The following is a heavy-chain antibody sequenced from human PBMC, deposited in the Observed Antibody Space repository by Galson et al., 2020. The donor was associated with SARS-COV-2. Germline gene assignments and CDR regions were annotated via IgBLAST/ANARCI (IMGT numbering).Heavy chain of an antibody. J-gene: IGHJ6*02. CDR2: IWYDGSNK. Sequence: GGSLRLSCAASGFTFSSYGMHWVRQAPGKGLEWVAVIWYDGSNKYYADSVKGRFTISRDNSKNTLYLQMNSLRAEDTAVYYCAREVVGYDILTGYLGPQYYYYYYGMDVWGQGTTVTVSS. V-gene: IGHV3-33*01. D-gene: IGHD3-9*01. CDR3: AREVVGYDILTGYLGPQYYYYYYGMDV. CDR1: GFTFSSYG.